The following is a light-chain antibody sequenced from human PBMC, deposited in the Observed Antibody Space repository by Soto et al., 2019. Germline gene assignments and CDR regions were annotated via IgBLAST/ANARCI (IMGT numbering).Light chain of an antibody. V-gene: IGLV2-14*01. CDR3: SSYTSSSTLV. J-gene: IGLJ1*01. Sequence: QSALTQPASVSGSPGQSITISCTGTSSDVGGYNCVSWYQHHPGKAPKLMISEVSNRPSGVSNRFSGSKSGNTASLTISGLQAEDEADYYCSSYTSSSTLVFGTGTKLTVL. CDR2: EVS. CDR1: SSDVGGYNC.